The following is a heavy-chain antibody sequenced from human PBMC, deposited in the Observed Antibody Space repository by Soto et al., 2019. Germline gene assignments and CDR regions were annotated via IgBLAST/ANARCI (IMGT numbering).Heavy chain of an antibody. D-gene: IGHD6-13*01. Sequence: QLQLQESGPGLVKPSETLSLTCTVSGGSISSSSYYWGWIRQPPGKGLEWIGGVFYSGSTYYNPSPXSXLTISVDTSKNQFSLKLSSVTAADTAVYYCARQSSRRPRFDPWGQGTLVTVSS. J-gene: IGHJ5*02. CDR3: ARQSSRRPRFDP. CDR1: GGSISSSSYY. CDR2: VFYSGST. V-gene: IGHV4-39*01.